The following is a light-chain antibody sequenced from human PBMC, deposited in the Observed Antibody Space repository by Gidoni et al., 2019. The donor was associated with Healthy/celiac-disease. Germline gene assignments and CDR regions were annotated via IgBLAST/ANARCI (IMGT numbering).Light chain of an antibody. V-gene: IGKV3-11*01. CDR1: QSVSSY. J-gene: IGKJ4*01. CDR2: DAS. CDR3: QQRSNWPPLT. Sequence: IALTQSPATLSLSPGERATPSCRASQSVSSYLAWYQQNPGQAPRLLIYDASNRATGIPARFSGSGSGTDVTLTISSLEPEDFAVYYCQQRSNWPPLTFGGGTKVEIK.